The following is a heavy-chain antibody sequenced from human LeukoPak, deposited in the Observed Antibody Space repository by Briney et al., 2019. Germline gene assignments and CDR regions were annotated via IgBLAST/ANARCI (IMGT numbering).Heavy chain of an antibody. CDR1: GFTFSTYE. Sequence: GGSLRLSCAASGFTFSTYEMNWVRQAPGKGLEWVSYSSRTGSTIYYADSVKGRFTISRDNAKNSLYLKMNSLRAEDTAVYYCARIGDNYGAASDYWGQGTLVTVSS. CDR2: SSRTGSTI. CDR3: ARIGDNYGAASDY. J-gene: IGHJ4*02. V-gene: IGHV3-48*03. D-gene: IGHD5-24*01.